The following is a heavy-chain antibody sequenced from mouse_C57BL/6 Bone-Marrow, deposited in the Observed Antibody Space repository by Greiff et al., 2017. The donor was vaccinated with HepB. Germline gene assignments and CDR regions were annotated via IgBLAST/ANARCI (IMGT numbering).Heavy chain of an antibody. CDR3: ARIYYGSSYPFDY. CDR2: IDPSDSYT. V-gene: IGHV1-59*01. CDR1: GYTFTSYW. D-gene: IGHD1-1*01. Sequence: QVHVKQPGAELVRPGTSVKLSCKASGYTFTSYWMHWVKQRPGQGLEWIGVIDPSDSYTNYNQKFKGKATLTVDTSSSTAYMQLSSLTSEDSAVYYCARIYYGSSYPFDYWGQGTTLTVSS. J-gene: IGHJ2*01.